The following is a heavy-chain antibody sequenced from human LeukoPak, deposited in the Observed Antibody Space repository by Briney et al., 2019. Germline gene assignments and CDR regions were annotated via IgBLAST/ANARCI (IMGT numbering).Heavy chain of an antibody. Sequence: GGSLRLSCAASGFAFSDYWMTWVRQAPGKGLEWVAHINQDGSKEHYMDSAKARFTISRDNAKNSLSLQMNSLRAEDTAVYYCARDGGVSGYDLLDYWGQGTLVTVSS. CDR2: INQDGSKE. D-gene: IGHD5-12*01. V-gene: IGHV3-7*01. J-gene: IGHJ4*02. CDR1: GFAFSDYW. CDR3: ARDGGVSGYDLLDY.